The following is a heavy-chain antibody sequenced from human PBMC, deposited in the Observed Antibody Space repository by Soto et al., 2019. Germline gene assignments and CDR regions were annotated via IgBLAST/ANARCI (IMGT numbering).Heavy chain of an antibody. J-gene: IGHJ6*02. CDR2: IYHSGST. Sequence: LSLTCAVSGGSISSGGYSWSWIRQPPGKGLEWIGYIYHSGSTYYNPSLKSRVTISVDRSKNQFSLKLSSVTAADTAVYYCARVSPYYYDSSGYIYYYYGMDVWGQGTTVTVSS. CDR3: ARVSPYYYDSSGYIYYYYGMDV. V-gene: IGHV4-30-2*01. D-gene: IGHD3-22*01. CDR1: GGSISSGGYS.